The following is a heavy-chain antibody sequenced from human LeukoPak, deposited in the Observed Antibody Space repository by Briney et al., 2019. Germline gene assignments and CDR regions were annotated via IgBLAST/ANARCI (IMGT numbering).Heavy chain of an antibody. J-gene: IGHJ6*04. D-gene: IGHD3-3*01. Sequence: GGPLRLSCAASGFTFSTYTMNWVRLAPGKGLEWVANIKQDGSEKYYVDSVKGRFTISRDNAKNTLYLQMNSLRAEDTAVYYCASLTYYDFWKPQDVWGKGTTVTVSS. CDR2: IKQDGSEK. V-gene: IGHV3-7*01. CDR3: ASLTYYDFWKPQDV. CDR1: GFTFSTYT.